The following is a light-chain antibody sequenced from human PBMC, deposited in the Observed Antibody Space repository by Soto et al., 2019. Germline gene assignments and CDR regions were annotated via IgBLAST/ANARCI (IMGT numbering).Light chain of an antibody. CDR3: QQGYRTPLT. CDR1: QSVSTY. V-gene: IGKV1-39*01. CDR2: SAS. Sequence: DIQMTQSPSSLSASVGDRVTISCRASQSVSTYLNWYQQTPGKAPKLLIHSASTLQSGVPSRFSGSGSGTDFTLTISSLQPGDFAIYYCQQGYRTPLTFGQGTRLEIE. J-gene: IGKJ5*01.